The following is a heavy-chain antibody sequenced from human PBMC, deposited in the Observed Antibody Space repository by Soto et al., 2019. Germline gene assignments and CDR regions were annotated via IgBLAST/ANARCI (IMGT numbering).Heavy chain of an antibody. D-gene: IGHD3-22*01. CDR3: ARGGITMIVVVTADDAFDI. CDR1: GYTFTGYY. J-gene: IGHJ3*02. V-gene: IGHV1-2*04. Sequence: QVQLVQSGAEVKKPGASVKVSCKASGYTFTGYYMHWVRQAPGQGLEWMGWINPNSGGTNYAQKFQGWVTMTRDTSISTAYMELSRLRSDDTAVYYCARGGITMIVVVTADDAFDIWGKGTMVTVSS. CDR2: INPNSGGT.